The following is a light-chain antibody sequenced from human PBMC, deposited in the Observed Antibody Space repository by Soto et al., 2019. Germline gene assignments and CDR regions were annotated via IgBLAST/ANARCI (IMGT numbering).Light chain of an antibody. Sequence: EIVMTQSPATLSVSPGERATLSCRASQSVSSNLAWYQQKPGQAPRLLIYDAFIRATGIPARFSGSGSGTDFTLTISSLQSEDFAVYYCQHYNNWPQTFGQGTKVDI. CDR2: DAF. CDR3: QHYNNWPQT. V-gene: IGKV3-15*01. J-gene: IGKJ1*01. CDR1: QSVSSN.